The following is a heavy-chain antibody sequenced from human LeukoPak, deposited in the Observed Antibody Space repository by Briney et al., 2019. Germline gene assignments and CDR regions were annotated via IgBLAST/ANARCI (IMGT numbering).Heavy chain of an antibody. CDR2: ISGSGGST. CDR3: AKSKSSLRLSGSGSYGLFSGYMDV. CDR1: GFTFSSYG. J-gene: IGHJ6*03. D-gene: IGHD3-10*01. V-gene: IGHV3-23*01. Sequence: PGGSLRLSCAASGFTFSSYGMSWVRQAPGKGLEWVSAISGSGGSTYYADSVKGRFTISRDNSKNTLYLQMNSLRAEDTAVYYCAKSKSSLRLSGSGSYGLFSGYMDVWGKGTTVTVSS.